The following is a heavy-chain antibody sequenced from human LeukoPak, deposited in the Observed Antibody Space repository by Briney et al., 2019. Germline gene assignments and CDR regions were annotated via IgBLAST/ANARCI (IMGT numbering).Heavy chain of an antibody. CDR2: IYRGGST. CDR1: GFTFSSNY. CDR3: ARDHVRGGYFDY. J-gene: IGHJ4*02. V-gene: IGHV3-53*01. Sequence: PGGSLRLSCAASGFTFSSNYMSWVRQAPGKGLEWVSVIYRGGSTYYADSVRGRFTISRDNSKNTLYLQMNSLRAEDTAVYYCARDHVRGGYFDYWGQGTLVTVSS. D-gene: IGHD6-25*01.